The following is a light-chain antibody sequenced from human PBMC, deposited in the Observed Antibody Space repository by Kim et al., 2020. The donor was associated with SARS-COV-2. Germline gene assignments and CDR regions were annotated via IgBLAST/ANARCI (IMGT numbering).Light chain of an antibody. CDR2: QDS. V-gene: IGLV3-1*01. CDR1: KLGDKY. Sequence: SVSPGQTASITCSGDKLGDKYACWYQQTPGQSPVLVIYQDSKRPSGIPERFSGSNSGNTATLTISGTQAMDEADYYCQAWDSSSHVFGTWTKSPS. CDR3: QAWDSSSHV. J-gene: IGLJ1*01.